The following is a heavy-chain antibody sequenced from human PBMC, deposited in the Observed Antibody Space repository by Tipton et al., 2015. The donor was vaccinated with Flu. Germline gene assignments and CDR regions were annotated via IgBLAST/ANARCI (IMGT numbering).Heavy chain of an antibody. D-gene: IGHD5-12*01. CDR3: ARDLRGYSGYTGGDAFDV. J-gene: IGHJ3*01. CDR1: GGSIRNYY. CDR2: ISHSGST. V-gene: IGHV4-4*07. Sequence: TLSLTCTVSGGSIRNYYWSWLRQPAGKGLEWIGRISHSGSTNYNASLNGRVIMSVDPSKGQLSLRLSSATAADTAKYYCARDLRGYSGYTGGDAFDVWGQGKVVTVSS.